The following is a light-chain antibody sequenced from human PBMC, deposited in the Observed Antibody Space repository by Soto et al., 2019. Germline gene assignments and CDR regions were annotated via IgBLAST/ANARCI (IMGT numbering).Light chain of an antibody. Sequence: QSALTQPASVSGFLAISTPTSCLGTRSELGGFNYVSWYKQHPGKAPKPMIYEARIRPSGVSNRFSGSKSGNTASLTISGLQAEDEADYYCSSYTSSSTPYVFGTGTKLTVL. CDR1: RSELGGFNY. CDR2: EAR. CDR3: SSYTSSSTPYV. J-gene: IGLJ1*01. V-gene: IGLV2-14*01.